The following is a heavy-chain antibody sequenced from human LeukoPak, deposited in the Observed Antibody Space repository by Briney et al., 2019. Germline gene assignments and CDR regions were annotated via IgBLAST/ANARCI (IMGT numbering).Heavy chain of an antibody. CDR3: AKVMEQRLYFHYYDMDV. CDR1: GFTFSRCA. J-gene: IGHJ6*02. V-gene: IGHV3-23*01. CDR2: ISASGGST. D-gene: IGHD1-26*01. Sequence: PGGSLRLSCAASGFTFSRCAMTWVRQAPGKGLEWVSAISASGGSTDYADSGKGRFTISRDNSKNTLYLQMNSLRAEDTGVYYCAKVMEQRLYFHYYDMDVWGQGTMVIVSS.